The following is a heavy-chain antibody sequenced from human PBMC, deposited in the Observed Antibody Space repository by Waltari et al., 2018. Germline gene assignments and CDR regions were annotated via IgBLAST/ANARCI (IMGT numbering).Heavy chain of an antibody. CDR1: GGSISSSSYY. D-gene: IGHD3-22*01. CDR3: ARHPPDSSGLGY. J-gene: IGHJ4*02. CDR2: IYYSGST. V-gene: IGHV4-39*01. Sequence: QLQLQESGPGLVKPSETLSLTCTVSGGSISSSSYYWGWIRQPPGKGLEWIGSIYYSGSTYYNPSLKSRVTISVDTSKNQFSLKLSSVTAADAAVYYCARHPPDSSGLGYWGQGTLVTVSS.